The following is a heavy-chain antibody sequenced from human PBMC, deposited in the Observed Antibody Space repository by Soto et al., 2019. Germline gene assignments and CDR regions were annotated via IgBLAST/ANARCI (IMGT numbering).Heavy chain of an antibody. V-gene: IGHV4-34*01. D-gene: IGHD3-16*02. CDR1: GGSFSGYY. CDR2: INHSGST. Sequence: PSETLSLTCAVYGGSFSGYYWSWIRQPPGKGLERIGEINHSGSTNYNPTLKRRGTISVDTSKNQFSLKLSSVTAADTAVYYCASGGGIWGSYRSKPSDYWGQGTLVTVSS. CDR3: ASGGGIWGSYRSKPSDY. J-gene: IGHJ4*02.